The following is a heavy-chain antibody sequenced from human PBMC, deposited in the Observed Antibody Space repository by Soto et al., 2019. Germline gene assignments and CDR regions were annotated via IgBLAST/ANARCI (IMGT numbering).Heavy chain of an antibody. D-gene: IGHD7-27*01. V-gene: IGHV1-3*01. CDR1: GYTFIGYA. J-gene: IGHJ5*02. CDR2: INAGNGNA. Sequence: GASVKVSCKASGYTFIGYAMHWVRQAPGQRLEWMGWINAGNGNAKYSQKFQGRVTITRDTSASTAYMELSSLTSEDTAFYYCARDWGLATGNNWFDPWGQGTLVTVSS. CDR3: ARDWGLATGNNWFDP.